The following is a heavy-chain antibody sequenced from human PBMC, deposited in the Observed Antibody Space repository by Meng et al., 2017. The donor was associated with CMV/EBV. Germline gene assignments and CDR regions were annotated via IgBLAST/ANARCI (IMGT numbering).Heavy chain of an antibody. Sequence: QLERWCPSSVTRSESLSSACTFAGWSISSYCWSWIRPPAGKGLEWIGRISPSGSTNYNPSLKSRVTMSVDTSKNQFSLKLSSVTAADTAVYYCARGPEVDYGDYVGLDYWGQGTLVTVSS. CDR3: ARGPEVDYGDYVGLDY. V-gene: IGHV4-4*07. D-gene: IGHD4-17*01. J-gene: IGHJ4*02. CDR2: ISPSGST. CDR1: GWSISSYC.